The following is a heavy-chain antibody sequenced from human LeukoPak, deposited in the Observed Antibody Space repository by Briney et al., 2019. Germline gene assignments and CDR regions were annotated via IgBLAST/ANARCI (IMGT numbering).Heavy chain of an antibody. Sequence: SETLSLTCIVSGSSISTYYWSWIRQSPGKGLERIGYIYSSGSTNYHPSLKRRVIISVDTSKNQFSLKLSSVTAADTAVYYCARHGAPYYYDSNTWFDPWGQGTLVTVSS. CDR2: IYSSGST. D-gene: IGHD3-22*01. J-gene: IGHJ5*02. CDR3: ARHGAPYYYDSNTWFDP. CDR1: GSSISTYY. V-gene: IGHV4-4*09.